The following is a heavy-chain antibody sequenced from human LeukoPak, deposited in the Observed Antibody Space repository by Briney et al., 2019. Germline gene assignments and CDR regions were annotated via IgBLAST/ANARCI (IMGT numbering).Heavy chain of an antibody. V-gene: IGHV3-20*04. CDR1: GFTFDDYG. Sequence: GGSLRLSCAASGFTFDDYGMSWVRQAPGKGLEWVSGINWNGGSTGYADSVKGRFTISRDNAKNSLYLQMNSLRAEDTALYYCARENTYYYDSSGYYFMDYWGQGTLVTVS. J-gene: IGHJ4*02. CDR2: INWNGGST. CDR3: ARENTYYYDSSGYYFMDY. D-gene: IGHD3-22*01.